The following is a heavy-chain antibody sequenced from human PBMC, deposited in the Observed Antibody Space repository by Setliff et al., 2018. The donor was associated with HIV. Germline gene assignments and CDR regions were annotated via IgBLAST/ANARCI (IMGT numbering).Heavy chain of an antibody. CDR3: ARHHLITYGGLIYDYLYSGLDV. Sequence: PSETLSLTCSVSGDSLGSHYCRWVRQPPGKGLAWIGSVDYSWTPNYSPSLKSRVTISLDTSKNEISLKVTSVTAADPAVYYCARHHLITYGGLIYDYLYSGLDVWGRGTPVTVSS. V-gene: IGHV4-59*11. D-gene: IGHD3-16*02. CDR2: VDYSWTP. J-gene: IGHJ6*02. CDR1: GDSLGSHY.